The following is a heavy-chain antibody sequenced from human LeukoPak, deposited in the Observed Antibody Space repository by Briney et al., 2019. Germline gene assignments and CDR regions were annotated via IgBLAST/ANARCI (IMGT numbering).Heavy chain of an antibody. D-gene: IGHD3-22*01. Sequence: GGSLRLSCAASGFTFSSYRMSWVRQAPGKGLEWVANIKQGGSEKYYVDSVKGRFTISRDNAKNSLYLQMNSLRAEDTAVYYCAREGGSSGYYYEDCAFDIWGQGTMVTVSS. J-gene: IGHJ3*02. V-gene: IGHV3-7*01. CDR1: GFTFSSYR. CDR2: IKQGGSEK. CDR3: AREGGSSGYYYEDCAFDI.